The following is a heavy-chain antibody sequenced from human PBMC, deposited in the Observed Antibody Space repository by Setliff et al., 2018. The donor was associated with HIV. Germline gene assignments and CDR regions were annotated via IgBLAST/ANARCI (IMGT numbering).Heavy chain of an antibody. D-gene: IGHD3-10*01. CDR2: IYTSGTT. CDR1: GGSVSGYY. Sequence: SETLSLTCTVSGGSVSGYYWSWIRQPAGKGLEWIGRIYTSGTTNYNPSLKSRVTMSVDTSKNQFSLKLSSVTAADTAVYYCVRDPPLITYGPDHPFDIWGQGTMVTVSS. V-gene: IGHV4-4*07. CDR3: VRDPPLITYGPDHPFDI. J-gene: IGHJ3*02.